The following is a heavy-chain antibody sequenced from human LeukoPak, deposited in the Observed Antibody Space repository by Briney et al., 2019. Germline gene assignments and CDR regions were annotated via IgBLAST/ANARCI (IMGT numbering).Heavy chain of an antibody. V-gene: IGHV6-1*01. D-gene: IGHD4-11*01. CDR1: GDSVSSNSAT. J-gene: IGHJ5*02. CDR2: TYYRSKWSS. Sequence: SQTLSLTCVISGDSVSSNSATWNWIRQSPSRGFEWLGRTYYRSKWSSDYAVSVRSRITIDPDTSKNQFSLHLNSVSPEDTAIYYCARAESVTGQNWFDPWGQGTLVTVSS. CDR3: ARAESVTGQNWFDP.